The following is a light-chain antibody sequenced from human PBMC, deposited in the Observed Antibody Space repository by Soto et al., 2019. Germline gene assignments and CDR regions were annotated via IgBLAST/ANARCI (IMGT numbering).Light chain of an antibody. Sequence: DIQMTQSPSFVSASVGDRVTITCRASQGISNWLAWYQQKPGKAPKLLIYATSNLQGGVPSRFSGSGTGTDFTLSIGSLQPEDSATYYCQQSSSFPRTFGPGTKGDIK. J-gene: IGKJ3*01. CDR1: QGISNW. V-gene: IGKV1-12*01. CDR2: ATS. CDR3: QQSSSFPRT.